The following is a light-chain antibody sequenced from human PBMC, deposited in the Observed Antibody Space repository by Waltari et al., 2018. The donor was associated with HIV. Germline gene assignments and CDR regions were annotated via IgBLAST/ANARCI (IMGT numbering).Light chain of an antibody. V-gene: IGLV1-51*01. CDR2: DDH. Sequence: QSVLTQPTSVSAAPGQNVAISCSGSNPNIGHNEVAWYQQLPETARNLLFFDDHKGPAGIPDRFSGSKSGTSASLGITGLQTGDEAHYYCATWESRWGTVVVGGGTKVTVL. CDR3: ATWESRWGTVV. CDR1: NPNIGHNE. J-gene: IGLJ2*01.